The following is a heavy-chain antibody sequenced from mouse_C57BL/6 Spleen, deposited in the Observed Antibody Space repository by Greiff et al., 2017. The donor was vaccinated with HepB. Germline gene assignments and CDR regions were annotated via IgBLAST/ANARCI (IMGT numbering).Heavy chain of an antibody. J-gene: IGHJ4*01. CDR1: GYTFTSYT. V-gene: IGHV1-4*01. Sequence: QVQLQQSGAELARPCASVKMSCKASGYTFTSYTMHWVKQRPGQGLEWIGYINPSSGYTKYNQKFKDKATLTADKSSSTAYMQLSSLTSEDSAVYYCARYTTVVATDYYAMDYWGQGTSVTVSS. CDR3: ARYTTVVATDYYAMDY. D-gene: IGHD1-1*01. CDR2: INPSSGYT.